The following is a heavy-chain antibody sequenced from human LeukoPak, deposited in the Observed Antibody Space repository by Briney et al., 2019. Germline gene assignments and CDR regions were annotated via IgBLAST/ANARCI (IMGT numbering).Heavy chain of an antibody. CDR1: GFTFSSYS. Sequence: GGSLRLSCAASGFTFSSYSMNWVRQAPGKGLEWVSSISSSSSYIYYADSVKGRFTISRDNAKNSLYLQMNSLRAEDTAVYYCARAAVYYDSSGSRYWGQGTLVTVSS. CDR3: ARAAVYYDSSGSRY. CDR2: ISSSSSYI. J-gene: IGHJ4*02. D-gene: IGHD3-22*01. V-gene: IGHV3-21*01.